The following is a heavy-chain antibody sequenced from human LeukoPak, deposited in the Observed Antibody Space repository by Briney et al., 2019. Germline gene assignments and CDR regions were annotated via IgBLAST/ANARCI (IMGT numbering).Heavy chain of an antibody. CDR2: IWYDGSNK. CDR3: RGTYYYGAGIDGENFDY. D-gene: IGHD3-10*01. V-gene: IGHV3-33*01. J-gene: IGHJ4*02. CDR1: GFNFGTFA. Sequence: GGSLRLSCEASGFNFGTFAMHWVRQAPGEGLEWLAIIWYDGSNKHYSDSVKGRFTISRDNSKSSLYLQMNSLRAEDTAVYYRRGTYYYGAGIDGENFDYWGQGTLVTVSS.